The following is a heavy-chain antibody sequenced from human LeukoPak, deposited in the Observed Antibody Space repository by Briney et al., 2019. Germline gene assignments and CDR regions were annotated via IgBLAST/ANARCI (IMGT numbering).Heavy chain of an antibody. J-gene: IGHJ4*02. CDR3: ARVWGYCSSTSCYGGGYFDY. D-gene: IGHD2-2*01. CDR2: IRYDGSNK. Sequence: PGGSLRLSCAASGFTFSSYGMHWVRQAPGKGLEWVAFIRYDGSNKYYADSVKGRFTISRDNAKNSLYLQVNSLRAEDTAVYYCARVWGYCSSTSCYGGGYFDYWGQGTLVTVSS. V-gene: IGHV3-30*02. CDR1: GFTFSSYG.